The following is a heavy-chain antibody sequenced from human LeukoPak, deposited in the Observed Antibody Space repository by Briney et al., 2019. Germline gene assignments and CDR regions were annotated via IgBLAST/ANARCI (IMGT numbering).Heavy chain of an antibody. V-gene: IGHV4-39*01. D-gene: IGHD6-13*01. CDR1: GGSIRSSYYY. Sequence: KASETLSLTCTVSGGSIRSSYYYWGWIRQPPGKGREWIGSIYDSGSTYYNPSLKSRVTLSVDTSKNQFSLKLISVTAADTAVYYCASSSSWYSEYFRHWGQGTLVTVSS. CDR3: ASSSSWYSEYFRH. CDR2: IYDSGST. J-gene: IGHJ1*01.